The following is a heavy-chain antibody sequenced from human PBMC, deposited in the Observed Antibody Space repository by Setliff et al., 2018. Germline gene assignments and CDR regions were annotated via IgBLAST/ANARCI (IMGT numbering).Heavy chain of an antibody. Sequence: PSETLSLTCTVSRGSINSHYWTWIRQPPGERLEWIGEINHRGFTDYKPSLKSRLTMSVDTSRNQFSLNLGSVTAADTGVYYCARGRIAERPEAIDYWGQGTPVTVSS. J-gene: IGHJ4*02. CDR2: INHRGFT. D-gene: IGHD6-6*01. CDR1: RGSINSHY. V-gene: IGHV4-34*01. CDR3: ARGRIAERPEAIDY.